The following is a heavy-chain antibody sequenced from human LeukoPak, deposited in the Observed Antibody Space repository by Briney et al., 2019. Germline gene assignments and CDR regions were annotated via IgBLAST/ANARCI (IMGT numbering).Heavy chain of an antibody. D-gene: IGHD3-10*01. CDR1: GGSICISSYY. Sequence: PSEAPSLTCTVSGGSICISSYYGGWGRLPGRSGVGLMGIITDVVGTRYNPSLKSQVDISVDTSKNKSSLRLSSVTAADTAVYYCARGYYGSGSYSYSFDSWGQGTLVTVSS. V-gene: IGHV4-39*01. CDR3: ARGYYGSGSYSYSFDS. J-gene: IGHJ4*02. CDR2: ITDVVGT.